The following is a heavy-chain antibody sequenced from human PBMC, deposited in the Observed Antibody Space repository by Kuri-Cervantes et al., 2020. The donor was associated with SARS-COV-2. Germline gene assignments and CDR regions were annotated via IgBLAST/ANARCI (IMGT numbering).Heavy chain of an antibody. Sequence: GESLKISCAASGFTVSSNYMSWVRQAPGKGLEWVSVIYSGGSTYYADSVKGRFTISRDNSKNTLYLRMNSLRAEDTAVYYCAIAAAEFFDYWGQGTLVTVSS. D-gene: IGHD6-13*01. CDR3: AIAAAEFFDY. CDR2: IYSGGST. CDR1: GFTVSSNY. J-gene: IGHJ4*02. V-gene: IGHV3-53*01.